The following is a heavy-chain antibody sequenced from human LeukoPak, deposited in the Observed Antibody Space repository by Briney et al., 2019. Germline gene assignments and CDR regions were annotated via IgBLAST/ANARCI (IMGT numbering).Heavy chain of an antibody. CDR2: IYHSGST. J-gene: IGHJ4*02. Sequence: SETLSLTCAVSGGSISSSNWWSWVRQPPGKGLEWIGEIYHSGSTNYNPSLESRVTISVDKSKNQFSLKLSSVTAADTAVYYCASGYSYGYFDYWGQGTLVTVSS. D-gene: IGHD5-18*01. V-gene: IGHV4-4*02. CDR1: GGSISSSNW. CDR3: ASGYSYGYFDY.